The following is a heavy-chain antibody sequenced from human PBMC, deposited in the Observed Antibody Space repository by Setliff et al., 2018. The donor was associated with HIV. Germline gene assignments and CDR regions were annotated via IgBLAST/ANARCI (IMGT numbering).Heavy chain of an antibody. V-gene: IGHV1-46*01. CDR2: INPSGGST. CDR1: GYTFTSYY. J-gene: IGHJ4*02. CDR3: ARVFSSVWYSMDY. D-gene: IGHD6-19*01. Sequence: ASVKVSCKASGYTFTSYYMHWVRQAPGQGLEWMGIINPSGGSTNYAQKLQGRVTMTTDTSTSTAYMELRCLRSDDTAVYYCARVFSSVWYSMDYWGQGTLVTVSS.